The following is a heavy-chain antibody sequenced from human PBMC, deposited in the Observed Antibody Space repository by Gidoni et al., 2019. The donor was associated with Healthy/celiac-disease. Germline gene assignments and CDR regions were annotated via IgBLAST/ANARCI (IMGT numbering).Heavy chain of an antibody. J-gene: IGHJ4*02. CDR3: AREGRGDYEWDY. CDR2: IWYDGSNK. CDR1: GFPFSSFG. Sequence: QVQLVESGGRVVQPGRSLRLSCAASGFPFSSFGMHWVRQAPGKGLEWVAVIWYDGSNKYYADSVKGRFTISRDNSKNTLYLQMNSLRAEDTAVYYCAREGRGDYEWDYWGQGTLVTVSS. D-gene: IGHD4-17*01. V-gene: IGHV3-33*01.